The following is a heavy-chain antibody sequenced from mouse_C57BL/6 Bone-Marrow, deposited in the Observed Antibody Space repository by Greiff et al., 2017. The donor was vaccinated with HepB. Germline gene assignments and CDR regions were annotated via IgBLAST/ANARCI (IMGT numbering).Heavy chain of an antibody. CDR2: IDPSDSYT. D-gene: IGHD2-1*01. J-gene: IGHJ4*01. V-gene: IGHV1-59*01. Sequence: QVQLQQPGAELVRPGTSVKLSCKASGYTFTSYWMHWVKQRPGQGPEWIGVIDPSDSYTNYNQKFKGKATLTVDTSSSTAYMQLSSLTSEDSAVYYCARGGYYGNYGYYAMDYWGQGTSVTVSS. CDR3: ARGGYYGNYGYYAMDY. CDR1: GYTFTSYW.